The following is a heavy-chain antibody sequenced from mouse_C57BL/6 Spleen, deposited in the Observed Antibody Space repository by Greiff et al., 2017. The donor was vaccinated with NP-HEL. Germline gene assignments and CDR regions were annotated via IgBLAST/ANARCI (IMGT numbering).Heavy chain of an antibody. CDR2: ISSGGDYI. Sequence: EVQGVESGEGLVKPGGSLKLSCAASGFTFSSYAMSWVRQTPEKRLEWVAYISSGGDYIYYADTVKGRFTISRDNARNTLYLQMSSLKSEDTARYYCTRAGWDEGWYFDVWGTGTTVTVSS. CDR1: GFTFSSYA. J-gene: IGHJ1*03. V-gene: IGHV5-9-1*02. CDR3: TRAGWDEGWYFDV. D-gene: IGHD4-1*01.